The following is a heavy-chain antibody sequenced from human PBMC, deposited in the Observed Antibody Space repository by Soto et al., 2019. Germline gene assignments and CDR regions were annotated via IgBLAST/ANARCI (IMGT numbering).Heavy chain of an antibody. J-gene: IGHJ4*02. V-gene: IGHV1-46*01. D-gene: IGHD2-21*02. Sequence: ASVKVSCKASGYTFTSYYMHWVRQSPGQGLEGMGIINPSGGSTNYAQKFQGRVTMTRDTSTSTVYMELTSLRSEDTAMFYCARGGSMVVMTDGFDFWGQGTLVTVSS. CDR1: GYTFTSYY. CDR3: ARGGSMVVMTDGFDF. CDR2: INPSGGST.